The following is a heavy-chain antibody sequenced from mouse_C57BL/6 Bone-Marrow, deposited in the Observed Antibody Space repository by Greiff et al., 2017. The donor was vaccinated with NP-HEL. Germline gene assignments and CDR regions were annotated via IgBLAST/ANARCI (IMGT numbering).Heavy chain of an antibody. CDR2: IDPSDSYT. J-gene: IGHJ4*01. D-gene: IGHD2-4*01. CDR1: GYTFTSYW. Sequence: VQLQQSGAELVMPGASVKLSCKASGYTFTSYWMHWVKQRPGQGLEWIGEIDPSDSYTNYNQKFKGKSTLTVDKSSSTAYMQLSSLTSEDSAVYYCARWTETYYDYDGGNYAMDYWGQGTSVTVSS. CDR3: ARWTETYYDYDGGNYAMDY. V-gene: IGHV1-69*01.